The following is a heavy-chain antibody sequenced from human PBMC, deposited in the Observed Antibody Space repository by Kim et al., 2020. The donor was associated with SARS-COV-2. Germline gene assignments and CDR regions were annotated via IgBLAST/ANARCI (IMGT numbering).Heavy chain of an antibody. J-gene: IGHJ4*02. Sequence: GGSLRLSCVASGFTFSAYAMHWVRQAPGKGLEWLAGINSEGSNTSYADSVKGRFTISRDDSKNTVSLQMDSLRTEDTAVYYCARDPSLAMVRRKGFDYGGRGSAVTVSS. CDR3: ARDPSLAMVRRKGFDY. V-gene: IGHV3-30*04. D-gene: IGHD3-10*01. CDR1: GFTFSAYA. CDR2: INSEGSNT.